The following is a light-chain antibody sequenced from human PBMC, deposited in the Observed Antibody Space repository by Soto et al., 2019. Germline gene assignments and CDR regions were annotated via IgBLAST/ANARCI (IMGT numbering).Light chain of an antibody. J-gene: IGKJ4*01. Sequence: DIVMTQSPDSLAVSLGERATINCKSSQSVLYTSNNKNYLAWYQQKTGQPPKLLIYWASTRESGVPDRFSGSGSGTDFTLTISSLQTEDVAVYYGQQYYGTPLTFGGGTKVEIK. V-gene: IGKV4-1*01. CDR2: WAS. CDR3: QQYYGTPLT. CDR1: QSVLYTSNNKNY.